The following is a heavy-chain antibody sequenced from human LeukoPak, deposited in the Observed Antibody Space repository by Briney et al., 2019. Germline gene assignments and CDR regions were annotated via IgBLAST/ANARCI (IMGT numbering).Heavy chain of an antibody. CDR1: GFTSSSYW. Sequence: GGSLRLSCAASGFTSSSYWMSWVRQAPGKGLEWVANIKQDGSEKYYVDSVKGRFTISRDNAKNSLYLQMNSLRAEDTAVYYCARDFQLLSLPRDYYYYGMDVWGQGTTVTVSS. CDR2: IKQDGSEK. V-gene: IGHV3-7*01. J-gene: IGHJ6*02. CDR3: ARDFQLLSLPRDYYYYGMDV. D-gene: IGHD2-2*01.